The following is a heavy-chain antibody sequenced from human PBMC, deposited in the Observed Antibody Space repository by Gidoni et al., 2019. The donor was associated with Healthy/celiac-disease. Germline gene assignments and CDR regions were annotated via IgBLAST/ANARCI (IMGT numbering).Heavy chain of an antibody. Sequence: EVQLVESGGGLVQPGGSLRLSCAASGFTVSSNYMSWVRQAPGKGLEWVSVISSGGSTYYAYSVKGRFTISRDNSKNTLYLQMNSLRAEDTAVYYCARDRGLDDFWSGYYLSGMDVWGQGTTVTVSS. D-gene: IGHD3-3*01. J-gene: IGHJ6*02. CDR2: ISSGGST. V-gene: IGHV3-66*01. CDR3: ARDRGLDDFWSGYYLSGMDV. CDR1: GFTVSSNY.